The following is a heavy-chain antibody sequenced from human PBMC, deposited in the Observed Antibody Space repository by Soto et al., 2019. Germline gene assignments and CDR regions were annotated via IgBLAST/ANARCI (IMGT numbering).Heavy chain of an antibody. CDR3: ARRGSRSSSALPSYDY. D-gene: IGHD3-22*01. CDR1: SDSISSGYY. J-gene: IGHJ4*02. Sequence: KASETLSLTCAVSSDSISSGYYCDWIRQPPGKGLEWIGSIFHSGTPYYNPSLKSRLTISMDTSKTQFSLKLTSVTAADTAVYYCARRGSRSSSALPSYDYWGRGILVTVSS. CDR2: IFHSGTP. V-gene: IGHV4-38-2*01.